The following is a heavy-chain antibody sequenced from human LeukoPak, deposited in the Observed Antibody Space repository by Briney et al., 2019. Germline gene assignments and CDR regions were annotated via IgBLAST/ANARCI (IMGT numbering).Heavy chain of an antibody. CDR2: INHSGST. Sequence: PSETLSLTCAVYGGSFSGYYWSWIRQPPGKGLEWIGEINHSGSTNYNPSLKSRVTISVDTSKNQFSLKLSSVTAADTAVYYCARVSKDYYDSSGYYFGADIWGQGTMVTVSS. J-gene: IGHJ3*02. CDR1: GGSFSGYY. V-gene: IGHV4-34*01. CDR3: ARVSKDYYDSSGYYFGADI. D-gene: IGHD3-22*01.